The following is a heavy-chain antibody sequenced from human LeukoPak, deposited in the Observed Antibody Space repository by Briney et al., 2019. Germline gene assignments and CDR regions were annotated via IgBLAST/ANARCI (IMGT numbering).Heavy chain of an antibody. CDR3: ARGRPHGNDY. V-gene: IGHV3-23*01. CDR2: IDDSGVIR. J-gene: IGHJ4*02. CDR1: GFTFKTHA. Sequence: GGSLRLSCAASGFTFKTHAMSWVRQAPGKGLEWVSRIDDSGVIRSYADSVKGRFTISRDNAKNTLYLQMNSLRVEDTAVYYCARGRPHGNDYWGQGTLVTVSS. D-gene: IGHD4-23*01.